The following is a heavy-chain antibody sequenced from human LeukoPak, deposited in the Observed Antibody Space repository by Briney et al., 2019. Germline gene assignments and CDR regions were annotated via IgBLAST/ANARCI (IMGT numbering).Heavy chain of an antibody. J-gene: IGHJ5*02. CDR2: INHSGST. CDR1: GGSFSGYY. Sequence: SETLSLTCAVYGGSFSGYYWSWIPQPPGKGLEWIGEINHSGSTNYNPSLKSRVTISVDTSKNQFSLKLSSVTAADTAVYYCARGAPYYDILTGYYSWGQGTLVTVSS. D-gene: IGHD3-9*01. V-gene: IGHV4-34*01. CDR3: ARGAPYYDILTGYYS.